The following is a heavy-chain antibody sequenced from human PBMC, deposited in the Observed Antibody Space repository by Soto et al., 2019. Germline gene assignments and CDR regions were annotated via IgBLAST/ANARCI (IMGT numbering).Heavy chain of an antibody. CDR2: IREDGKEI. V-gene: IGHV3-7*01. Sequence: GSLRLSCAASGFTLSSYWMAWVRQTPWKGLEFVANIREDGKEINYVDSVKGRFTISRDNAKNSLFLQMNSLRDDDTAVYYCGTDQWGGAFDIGGQGTVVTVSS. CDR3: GTDQWGGAFDI. D-gene: IGHD3-10*01. J-gene: IGHJ3*02. CDR1: GFTLSSYW.